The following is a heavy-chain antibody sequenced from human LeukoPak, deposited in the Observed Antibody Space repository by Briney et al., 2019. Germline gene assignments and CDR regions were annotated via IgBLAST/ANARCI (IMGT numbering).Heavy chain of an antibody. CDR1: GFTFSSYA. Sequence: GGSLRLSCASSGFTFSSYAMSWVRQAPGKGLEWVSTISGGGGSTYYADSVKGRFTISRDNSKNTLYLQMNSLRAEDTAIYYCARDKNGPETWGQGTLVTVSS. J-gene: IGHJ4*02. D-gene: IGHD1-14*01. CDR3: ARDKNGPET. V-gene: IGHV3-23*01. CDR2: ISGGGGST.